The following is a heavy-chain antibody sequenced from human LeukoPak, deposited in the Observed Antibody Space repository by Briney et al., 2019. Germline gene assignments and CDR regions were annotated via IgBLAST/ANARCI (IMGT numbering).Heavy chain of an antibody. J-gene: IGHJ4*02. Sequence: GGSLTLSCAPSGFMFSNYGMRWVRQAPGKGLEWVSFISATGGSSYSADAVKGLFTTSKDNPKNILFLQMDILTVEDTAVYYCAKEAGYSGYDYPDYWGQGTLVTVSS. V-gene: IGHV3-23*01. CDR3: AKEAGYSGYDYPDY. CDR1: GFMFSNYG. CDR2: ISATGGSS. D-gene: IGHD5-12*01.